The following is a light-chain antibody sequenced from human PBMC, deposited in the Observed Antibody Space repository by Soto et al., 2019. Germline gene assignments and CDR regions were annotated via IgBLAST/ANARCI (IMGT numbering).Light chain of an antibody. CDR1: QGISSA. J-gene: IGKJ1*01. V-gene: IGKV1-13*02. CDR3: HQRQSWPRT. Sequence: AIQLTQSPSSLSASVGDRVTITCRASQGISSALAWYQQKPGKAPKLLISHASSLESGVPSRFSGSGSGTDFTLTISSLQPEDFATYHCHQRQSWPRTFGQGTKVEIK. CDR2: HAS.